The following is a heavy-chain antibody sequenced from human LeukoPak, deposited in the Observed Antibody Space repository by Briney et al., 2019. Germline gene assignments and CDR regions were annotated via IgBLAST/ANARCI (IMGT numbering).Heavy chain of an antibody. CDR1: GGSISSYY. V-gene: IGHV4-59*01. D-gene: IGHD2-21*02. Sequence: SETLSLTCTVSGGSISSYYWSWVRQPPGQGLEWIGYIYYSGSTNYNPSLKSRVTISVDTSKNRFSLKLSSVTAADTAVYYCARVEDCGGDCAYYFDYWGQGTLVTVSS. J-gene: IGHJ4*02. CDR2: IYYSGST. CDR3: ARVEDCGGDCAYYFDY.